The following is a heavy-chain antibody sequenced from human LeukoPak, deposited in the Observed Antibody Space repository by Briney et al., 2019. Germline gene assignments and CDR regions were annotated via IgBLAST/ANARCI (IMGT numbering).Heavy chain of an antibody. D-gene: IGHD6-13*01. J-gene: IGHJ2*01. CDR2: INPNSGGT. V-gene: IGHV1-2*02. CDR1: GYTFTGYY. Sequence: ASVKVSCKASGYTFTGYYMHWVRQAPGQGLEWMGWINPNSGGTNYAQKFQGRVTMTRDTSISTAYMELSRLRSDDTAVYYCARDLKLDSSHWYFDLWGRGTLVTVSS. CDR3: ARDLKLDSSHWYFDL.